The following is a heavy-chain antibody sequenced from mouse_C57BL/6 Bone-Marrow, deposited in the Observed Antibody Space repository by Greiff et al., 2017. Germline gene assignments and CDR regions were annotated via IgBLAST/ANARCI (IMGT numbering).Heavy chain of an antibody. Sequence: EVKLVESVAELVRPGASVKLSCTASGFNIKNTYMHWVKQRPEQGLVWIGRFVPANGNTTYAPKFPGKATITADTSSNTAYRQLSSLTSEDTAIYYCASDYYGSNWYFDVWGTGTTVTVSS. J-gene: IGHJ1*03. D-gene: IGHD1-1*01. CDR3: ASDYYGSNWYFDV. CDR1: GFNIKNTY. V-gene: IGHV14-3*01. CDR2: FVPANGNT.